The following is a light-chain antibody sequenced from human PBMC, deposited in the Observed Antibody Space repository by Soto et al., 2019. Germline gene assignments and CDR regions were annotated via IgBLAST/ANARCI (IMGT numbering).Light chain of an antibody. CDR2: DVY. CDR1: SSDVGRYTY. Sequence: TSSDVGRYTYVSWYQQHPGKAPKLIIYDVYNRPSGVSNRFSGSKSGNTASLTISGLQAEDEANYYDTSYTSPHSPYVVGRVSTVIVL. V-gene: IGLV2-14*04. CDR3: TSYTSPHSPYV. J-gene: IGLJ1*01.